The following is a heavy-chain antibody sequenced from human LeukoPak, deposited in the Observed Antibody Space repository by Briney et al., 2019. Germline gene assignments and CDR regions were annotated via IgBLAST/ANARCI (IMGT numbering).Heavy chain of an antibody. J-gene: IGHJ5*02. V-gene: IGHV1-8*01. Sequence: GASVKVSCKASGYTFTSYDINWMRQATGQGLEWMGWMNPNSGNTGYAQKFQGRVTMTRNTSISTAYMELSSLRSEDTAVYYCARGQMGLGYCSGGSCYSFRGVWFDPWGQGTLVTVSS. CDR3: ARGQMGLGYCSGGSCYSFRGVWFDP. CDR2: MNPNSGNT. D-gene: IGHD2-15*01. CDR1: GYTFTSYD.